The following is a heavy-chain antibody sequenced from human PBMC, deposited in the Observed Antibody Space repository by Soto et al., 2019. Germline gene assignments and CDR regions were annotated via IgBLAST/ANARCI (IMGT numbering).Heavy chain of an antibody. Sequence: PSETLSLTCAVYGGSFSGYYWGWIRQPPGKGLEWIGEINHSGSTNYNPSLKSRVTISVDTSKNQFSLRLSSITAADTAVYYCARGRVVVQWGQGTLVTVSS. CDR2: INHSGST. D-gene: IGHD3-3*01. J-gene: IGHJ4*02. CDR3: ARGRVVVQ. V-gene: IGHV4-34*01. CDR1: GGSFSGYY.